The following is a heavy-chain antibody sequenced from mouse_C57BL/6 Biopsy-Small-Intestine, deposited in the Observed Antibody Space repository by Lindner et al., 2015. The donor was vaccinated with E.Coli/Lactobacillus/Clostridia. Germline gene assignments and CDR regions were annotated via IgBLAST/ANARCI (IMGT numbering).Heavy chain of an antibody. V-gene: IGHV14-3*02. CDR1: GLNIKDDY. J-gene: IGHJ4*01. CDR3: GSDDSYAMDY. Sequence: VQLQESGAEVVRPGASVKLSCTASGLNIKDDYIHWVKQRPEQGLEWIGRIDPANGNTKYDPKFQDKATMTADTSSNTAYLQLSSLTSEDTAVYYCGSDDSYAMDYWGQGTSVTVSS. D-gene: IGHD2-4*01. CDR2: IDPANGNT.